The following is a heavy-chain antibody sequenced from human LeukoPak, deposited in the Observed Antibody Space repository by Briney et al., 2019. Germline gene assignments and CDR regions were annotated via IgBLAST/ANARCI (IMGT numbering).Heavy chain of an antibody. Sequence: GESLKISCKGSGFSFTSYWIAWERQMPGKGLEWMGIIYPGDSETRYNPAFQGQVTISADKSNTTAYLQWSSLKASDTAIYYCTRRQWTAYAIGDYWGQGTLVTVSS. CDR3: TRRQWTAYAIGDY. CDR1: GFSFTSYW. CDR2: IYPGDSET. V-gene: IGHV5-51*01. J-gene: IGHJ4*02. D-gene: IGHD2-8*01.